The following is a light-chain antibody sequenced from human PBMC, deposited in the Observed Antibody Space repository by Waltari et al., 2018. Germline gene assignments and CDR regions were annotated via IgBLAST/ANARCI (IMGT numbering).Light chain of an antibody. J-gene: IGLJ1*01. Sequence: QSALTQPASVSGSPGPSISLPCSGTNSDIGNFNLVSWYQRHPDKAPKLIIYEVNKRPSVVSHRFSGSKSGNTASLTISGLQAEDEADYYCCSYAGSKTYVFGPGTKVTVL. CDR1: NSDIGNFNL. CDR2: EVN. CDR3: CSYAGSKTYV. V-gene: IGLV2-23*02.